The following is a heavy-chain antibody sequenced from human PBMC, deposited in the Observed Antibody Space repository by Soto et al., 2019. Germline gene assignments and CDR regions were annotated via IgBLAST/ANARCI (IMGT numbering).Heavy chain of an antibody. Sequence: EVQLVESGGGLVQPGRSLRLSCAASGFTFDDYAMHWVRQAPGKGLECVSGISWNSGSIGYADSVKGRFTISRDNAKNSLYLQMTSLRAEDTALYYCAKDIQGYSSSYLAFDIWGQGKMVTVSS. D-gene: IGHD6-6*01. CDR1: GFTFDDYA. V-gene: IGHV3-9*01. J-gene: IGHJ3*02. CDR3: AKDIQGYSSSYLAFDI. CDR2: ISWNSGSI.